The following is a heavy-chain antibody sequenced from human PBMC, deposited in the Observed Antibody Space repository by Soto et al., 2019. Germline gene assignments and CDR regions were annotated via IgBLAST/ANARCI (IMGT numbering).Heavy chain of an antibody. CDR1: GFTFSSYW. V-gene: IGHV3-7*01. J-gene: IGHJ5*02. Sequence: GGSLRLSCAAYGFTFSSYWMRWARQAPGKGLEWVANIKQDGSEKYYVDSVKGRFTISRDNAKNSLYLQMNSLRAEDTAVYYCARHYCSGGSCLFGPWGQGTLVTVSS. CDR2: IKQDGSEK. CDR3: ARHYCSGGSCLFGP. D-gene: IGHD2-15*01.